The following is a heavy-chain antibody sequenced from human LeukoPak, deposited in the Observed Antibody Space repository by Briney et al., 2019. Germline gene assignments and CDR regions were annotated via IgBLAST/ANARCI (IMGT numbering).Heavy chain of an antibody. CDR3: SRDYSSSWRGSGGFDI. Sequence: ASVKVSCKASGYTFTGYYMHWVRQAPGQGLEWMGWIHPNSGGTNYAQKFQGRVTMTRDTSISTAYLELSRLRSDDTAVYYCSRDYSSSWRGSGGFDIWGQGTMVTVSS. V-gene: IGHV1-2*02. J-gene: IGHJ3*02. CDR1: GYTFTGYY. D-gene: IGHD6-13*01. CDR2: IHPNSGGT.